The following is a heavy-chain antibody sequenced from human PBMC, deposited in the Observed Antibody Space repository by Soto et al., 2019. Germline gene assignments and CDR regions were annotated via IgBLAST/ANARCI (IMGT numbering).Heavy chain of an antibody. J-gene: IGHJ6*02. V-gene: IGHV3-21*01. CDR1: GFTFSSYG. Sequence: EVQLVESGGGLVKPGGSLRLSCAASGFTFSSYGMNWVRQAPGKGLEWVSSISGSSSYIYYADSVKGRFTISRDNAKNSLYLQMNSLRAEDTAVYYCARSSGSQDYYYYGMDVWGQGTPVTVSS. D-gene: IGHD3-10*01. CDR3: ARSSGSQDYYYYGMDV. CDR2: ISGSSSYI.